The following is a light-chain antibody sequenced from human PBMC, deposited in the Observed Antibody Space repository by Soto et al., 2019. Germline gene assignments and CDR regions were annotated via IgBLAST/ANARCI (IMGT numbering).Light chain of an antibody. J-gene: IGKJ4*01. CDR1: QSVSSK. Sequence: EIVMTQSPATLSVSPGERATLSCRASQSVSSKLAWYQQKPGQAPRLLIYGASTRATGIPARFSGSGSGTQFTLTISSLQSEDFGVYYCQQYNDWPPLTFGGGTKVEIK. CDR3: QQYNDWPPLT. V-gene: IGKV3-15*01. CDR2: GAS.